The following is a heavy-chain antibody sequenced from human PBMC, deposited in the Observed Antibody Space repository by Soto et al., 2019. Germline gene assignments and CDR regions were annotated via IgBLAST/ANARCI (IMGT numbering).Heavy chain of an antibody. CDR1: GDSVSSNSAA. CDR3: ARSKTGYSSSWYGDHNQFDS. V-gene: IGHV6-1*01. J-gene: IGHJ5*01. CDR2: TYYRSKWYN. D-gene: IGHD6-13*01. Sequence: SQTLSLTCAISGDSVSSNSAAWNWIRQSPSRGLEWLRRTYYRSKWYNDYAVSVKSRITINPDTSKNQFSLQLNSVTPEDTAAYYCARSKTGYSSSWYGDHNQFDSWGQGTLVTVSS.